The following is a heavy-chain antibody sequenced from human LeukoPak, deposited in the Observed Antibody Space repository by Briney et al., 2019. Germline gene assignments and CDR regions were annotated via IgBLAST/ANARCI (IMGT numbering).Heavy chain of an antibody. CDR1: GFTFSNYA. J-gene: IGHJ4*02. CDR2: LSGRGDST. D-gene: IGHD3-10*01. Sequence: GGSLRLSCAASGFTFSNYAMSWVRQASGKGLEWVSCLSGRGDSTYYADSVKGRFTISRDNSKNTLYLQLNSLSAEDTAVYYRAKDQPDYYPPYQFDYWGQGILVTVSS. CDR3: AKDQPDYYPPYQFDY. V-gene: IGHV3-23*01.